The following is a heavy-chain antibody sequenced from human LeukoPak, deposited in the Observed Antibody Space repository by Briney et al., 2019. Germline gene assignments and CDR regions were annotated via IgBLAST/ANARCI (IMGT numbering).Heavy chain of an antibody. D-gene: IGHD6-13*01. V-gene: IGHV4-34*01. Sequence: SETLSLTCTVSGDSISGYYWSWIRQPPGKGLEWIGEINHSGSTNYNPSLKSRVTISVDTSKNQFSLKLSSVTAADTAVYYCARVFHSSSWYVRYYFDYWGQGTLVTVSS. CDR1: GDSISGYY. CDR2: INHSGST. CDR3: ARVFHSSSWYVRYYFDY. J-gene: IGHJ4*02.